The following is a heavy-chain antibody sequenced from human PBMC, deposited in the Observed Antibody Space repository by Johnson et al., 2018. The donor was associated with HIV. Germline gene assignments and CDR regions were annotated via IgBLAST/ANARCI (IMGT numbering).Heavy chain of an antibody. J-gene: IGHJ3*02. CDR1: GFTFSSCA. Sequence: EKLVESGGGVVQPGRSLRLSCAASGFTFSSCAMSWVRQAPGKGLEWVSAISGSGGTIYYADSVKGRFTISRDNAKNSLYLQMNRLRADDTAVYYCAGGRGWVTLNAFDMWGQGTLVTVSS. CDR2: ISGSGGTI. D-gene: IGHD4-23*01. CDR3: AGGRGWVTLNAFDM. V-gene: IGHV3-23*04.